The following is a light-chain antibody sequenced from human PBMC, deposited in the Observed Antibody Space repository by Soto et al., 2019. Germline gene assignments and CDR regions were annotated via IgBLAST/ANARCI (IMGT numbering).Light chain of an antibody. CDR2: EGS. V-gene: IGLV2-23*01. CDR3: SSYARTVL. J-gene: IGLJ3*02. CDR1: SNDIGRYNH. Sequence: QSALTQPASVSGSPGQSITISCTGTSNDIGRYNHVSWYQHHPGKAPKLIIYEGSKRPSGISNRFSGSKSGNTASLTISGLQAEDEAEYFCSSYARTVLFGGGTKVTVL.